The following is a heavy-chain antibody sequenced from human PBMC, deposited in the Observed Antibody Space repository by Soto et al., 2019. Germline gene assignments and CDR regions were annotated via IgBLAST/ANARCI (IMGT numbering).Heavy chain of an antibody. J-gene: IGHJ5*02. Sequence: QVQLVQSGAEVKKPGSSVKVSCKASGGTFSSYTISWVRQAPGQGLEWMGRIIPILGIANYAQKFQGRVTITADKSTSTAYMELRSLRSEDTAVYYCARPRGYSGYDFWFDPWGQGTLVTVSS. V-gene: IGHV1-69*02. D-gene: IGHD5-12*01. CDR3: ARPRGYSGYDFWFDP. CDR1: GGTFSSYT. CDR2: IIPILGIA.